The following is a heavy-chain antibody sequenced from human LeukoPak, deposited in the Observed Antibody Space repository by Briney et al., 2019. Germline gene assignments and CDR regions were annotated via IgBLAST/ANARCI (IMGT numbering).Heavy chain of an antibody. Sequence: GGSLRLSCAVSGFICSFYAMRWVRRAPGKGLEWVSTISGGGSSTYYADSVEGRFTISRDNSKTTLYLQMNSLRAEDTAVYYCAKRAHRVRGVTDYYYYYGMDVWGQGTTVTVSS. CDR3: AKRAHRVRGVTDYYYYYGMDV. D-gene: IGHD3-10*01. J-gene: IGHJ6*02. V-gene: IGHV3-23*01. CDR1: GFICSFYA. CDR2: ISGGGSST.